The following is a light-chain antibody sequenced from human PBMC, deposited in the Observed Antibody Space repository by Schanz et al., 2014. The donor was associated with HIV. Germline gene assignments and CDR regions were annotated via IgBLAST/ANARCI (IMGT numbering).Light chain of an antibody. V-gene: IGKV3-20*01. CDR3: QQYGSS. CDR1: QSVSSRY. Sequence: EIVMTQSPATLSMSPGERATLSCRAGQSVSSRYLAWYQQKPGQAPRLLIYGTFSRATGIPDRFSGSGSGTDFTLTISRLEPEDFAVYYCQQYGSSFGPGTKVEIK. J-gene: IGKJ3*01. CDR2: GTF.